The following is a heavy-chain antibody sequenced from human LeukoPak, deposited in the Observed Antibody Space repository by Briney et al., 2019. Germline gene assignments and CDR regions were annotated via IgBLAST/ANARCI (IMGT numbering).Heavy chain of an antibody. CDR1: GGSISSYY. CDR3: ARVRNLKRIAAAGTGKANWFDP. D-gene: IGHD6-13*01. J-gene: IGHJ5*02. V-gene: IGHV4-59*12. CDR2: IYYSGST. Sequence: PSETLSLTCTVSGGSISSYYWSWIRQPPGKGLEWIGYIYYSGSTNYNPSLKSRVTISVDTSKNQFSLKLSSVTAADTAVYYCARVRNLKRIAAAGTGKANWFDPWGQGTLVTVSS.